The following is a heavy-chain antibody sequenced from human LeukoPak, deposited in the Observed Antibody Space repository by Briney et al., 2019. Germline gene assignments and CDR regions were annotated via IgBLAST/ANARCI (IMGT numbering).Heavy chain of an antibody. CDR1: GFTFSSYE. Sequence: PGGSLRLSCAASGFTFSSYEMNWVRQAPGKGLEWVSYISSSGSTKYYADSVKGRFTISRDNAKNSLYLQMNSLRAEDTAVYYCARTYYYGSGSLHYFDYWGQGTLVTVSS. J-gene: IGHJ4*02. CDR2: ISSSGSTK. V-gene: IGHV3-48*03. CDR3: ARTYYYGSGSLHYFDY. D-gene: IGHD3-10*01.